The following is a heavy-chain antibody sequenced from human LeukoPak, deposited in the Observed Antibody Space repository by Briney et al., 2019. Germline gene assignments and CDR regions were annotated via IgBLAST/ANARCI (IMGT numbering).Heavy chain of an antibody. J-gene: IGHJ2*01. CDR1: GFTFNKYN. CDR2: ISNDGGNE. D-gene: IGHD4-17*01. CDR3: VRDEEDYDIYFDL. Sequence: GGSLRLSCAASGFTFNKYNMHWVRQAPGKGLEWVAFISNDGGNEYYSDSMKGRFTTSRDNSKNTLYLQMNSLRLEDTGVYYCVRDEEDYDIYFDLWGRGTLVTVSS. V-gene: IGHV3-30*04.